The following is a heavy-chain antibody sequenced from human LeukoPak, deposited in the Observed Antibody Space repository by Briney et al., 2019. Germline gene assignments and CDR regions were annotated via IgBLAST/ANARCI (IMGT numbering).Heavy chain of an antibody. CDR2: ISAYNGNT. Sequence: ASVKVSCKASGYTFTSYGISWVRQAPGQGLEWMGWISAYNGNTNYAQKLQGRVTMTTDTSTSTAYMELRSLRSDDTAVYYCARSPATYYYDSSGYLYYFDCWGQGTLVTVSS. CDR3: ARSPATYYYDSSGYLYYFDC. CDR1: GYTFTSYG. J-gene: IGHJ4*02. D-gene: IGHD3-22*01. V-gene: IGHV1-18*01.